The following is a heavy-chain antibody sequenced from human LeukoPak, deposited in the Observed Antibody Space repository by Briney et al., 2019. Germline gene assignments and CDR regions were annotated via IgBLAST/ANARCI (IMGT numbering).Heavy chain of an antibody. D-gene: IGHD6-19*01. CDR3: ARSGSGWYKDAFDI. Sequence: GGSLRLSCAASGFTFSSYAMHWVRQAPGKGLEYVSAISSNGGSTYYANSVKGRFTISRDNAKNSLYLQMNSLRAEDTALYYCARSGSGWYKDAFDIWGQGTMVTVSS. CDR1: GFTFSSYA. V-gene: IGHV3-64*01. J-gene: IGHJ3*02. CDR2: ISSNGGST.